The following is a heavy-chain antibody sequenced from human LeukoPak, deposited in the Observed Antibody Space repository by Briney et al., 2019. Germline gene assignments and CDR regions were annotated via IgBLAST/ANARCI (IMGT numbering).Heavy chain of an antibody. CDR3: ARYNGDLTGGFDY. V-gene: IGHV1-46*01. CDR1: GYTFTNYY. CDR2: INPAGGST. Sequence: ASVKVSCKASGYTFTNYYIQSVRQAPGQGLEWMGIINPAGGSTGYAQKFQGRVTMTRDTSTSTVYMELSSLRSEDTAVYYCARYNGDLTGGFDYWGQGALVTVSS. D-gene: IGHD4-17*01. J-gene: IGHJ4*02.